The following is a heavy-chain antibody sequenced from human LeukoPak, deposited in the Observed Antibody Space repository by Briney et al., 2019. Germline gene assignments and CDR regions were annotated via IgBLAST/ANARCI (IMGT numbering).Heavy chain of an antibody. Sequence: VSVKVSCKASGYTFTSYNIHWVRQAPGQGLEWMGIINPTGGSTGYAQKFQGRATMTRDTSTTTVYMEMSSLRSEDAAVYYCANSQRRFLEELYYYYYMDVWGKGTTVTVSS. V-gene: IGHV1-46*01. CDR1: GYTFTSYN. J-gene: IGHJ6*03. CDR3: ANSQRRFLEELYYYYYMDV. D-gene: IGHD3-3*01. CDR2: INPTGGST.